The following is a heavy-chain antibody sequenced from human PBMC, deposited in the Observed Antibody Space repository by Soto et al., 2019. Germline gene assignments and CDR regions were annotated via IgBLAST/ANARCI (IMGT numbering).Heavy chain of an antibody. CDR2: IMPIIGII. CDR3: AGDPDSHYNDSHASSYP. D-gene: IGHD3-22*01. J-gene: IGHJ5*02. Sequence: QVQLVQSGAEVKKPGSSVKVSCKASGGTFSTYTITWVRQAPGQGLEWMGRIMPIIGIINYAQKLQGRVTITADKFTGTAYMELNRLRSDDKAVYYCAGDPDSHYNDSHASSYPWGQGTLVTVSS. CDR1: GGTFSTYT. V-gene: IGHV1-69*08.